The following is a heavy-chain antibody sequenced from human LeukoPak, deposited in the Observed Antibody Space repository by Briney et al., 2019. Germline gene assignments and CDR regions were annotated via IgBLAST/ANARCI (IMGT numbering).Heavy chain of an antibody. J-gene: IGHJ4*02. CDR2: INHSGST. D-gene: IGHD3-22*01. CDR3: ARAPHYDSSGPFDY. Sequence: PSETLSLTCAVYGGSFSGYYWSWIRQPPGKGLEWIGEINHSGSTNYNPSLKSRVTISVDRSKNQFSLKLSSVTAADTAVYYCARAPHYDSSGPFDYWGQGTLVTVSS. CDR1: GGSFSGYY. V-gene: IGHV4-34*01.